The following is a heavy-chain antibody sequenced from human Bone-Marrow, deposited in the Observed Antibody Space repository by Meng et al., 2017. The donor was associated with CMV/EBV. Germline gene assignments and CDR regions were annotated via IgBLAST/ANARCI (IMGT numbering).Heavy chain of an antibody. V-gene: IGHV4-34*01. CDR2: INHSGST. J-gene: IGHJ5*02. Sequence: SETLSLTCAVYGGSFSGYYWSWIRQPPGKGLEWIGEINHSGSTNYNPSLKSRVTISVDTSKNQFSLKLSSVTAADTAVYYCARGLSSSSWFDPWGQGTTVTVSS. CDR1: GGSFSGYY. D-gene: IGHD6-6*01. CDR3: ARGLSSSSWFDP.